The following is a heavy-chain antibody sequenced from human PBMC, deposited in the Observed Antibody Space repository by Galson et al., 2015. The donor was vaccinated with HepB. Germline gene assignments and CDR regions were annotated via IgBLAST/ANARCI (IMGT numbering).Heavy chain of an antibody. V-gene: IGHV5-10-1*01. CDR1: GYSFTSYR. D-gene: IGHD4-11*01. CDR3: ARHKIGTTTMWHFYGMDV. Sequence: QSGAEVTKPGESLRISCKGSGYSFTSYRISWVRQMPGKGLEWMGRIDPSDSYTNYSPSIRGHVTISADKSISTAYLQWSSLKASDTAMYYCARHKIGTTTMWHFYGMDVWGQGTTVTVSS. CDR2: IDPSDSYT. J-gene: IGHJ6*02.